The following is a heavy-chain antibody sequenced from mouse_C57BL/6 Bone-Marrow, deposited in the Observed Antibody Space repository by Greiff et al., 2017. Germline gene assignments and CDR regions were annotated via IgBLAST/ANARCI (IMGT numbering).Heavy chain of an antibody. CDR1: GYAFTHYL. J-gene: IGHJ3*01. V-gene: IGHV1-54*01. CDR2: INPGSGGT. D-gene: IGHD4-1*01. Sequence: QVQLKQSGAELVRPGPSVKVSCKASGYAFTHYLIEWVKQRPGQGLEWIGVINPGSGGTNYNEKLKGKATLTVDKSSSTAYMQLSSLTSEDSSVYFCAISKDWDSWFAYWGQGTLVTVSA. CDR3: AISKDWDSWFAY.